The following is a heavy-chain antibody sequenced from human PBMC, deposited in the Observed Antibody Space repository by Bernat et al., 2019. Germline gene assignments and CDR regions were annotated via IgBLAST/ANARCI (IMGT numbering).Heavy chain of an antibody. D-gene: IGHD5-18*01. V-gene: IGHV3-21*01. CDR2: ISSSSSYI. CDR1: GFTFSTYS. J-gene: IGHJ4*02. Sequence: EVQLVESGGGLVKPGGSLRLSCAASGFTFSTYSMNWVRQAPGKGLEWVSSISSSSSYIYYADSVKGRFTISRDNAKNSLYLQMNSLRAEDTAVYYCAPLWGTVVVLSNWGQGTLVTVSS. CDR3: APLWGTVVVLSN.